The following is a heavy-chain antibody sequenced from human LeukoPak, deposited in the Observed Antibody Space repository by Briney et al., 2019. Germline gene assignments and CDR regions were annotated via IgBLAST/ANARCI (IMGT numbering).Heavy chain of an antibody. CDR1: GGSISSSTYY. J-gene: IGHJ4*02. CDR2: INHSGST. D-gene: IGHD3-10*01. Sequence: SETLSLTCTVAGGSISSSTYYWGWIRQPPGKGLEWIGEINHSGSTNYNPSLKSRVTISVDTSKNQFSLKLSSVTAADTAVYYCARGWYYYGSGSTRPHFDYWGQGTLVTVSS. V-gene: IGHV4-39*07. CDR3: ARGWYYYGSGSTRPHFDY.